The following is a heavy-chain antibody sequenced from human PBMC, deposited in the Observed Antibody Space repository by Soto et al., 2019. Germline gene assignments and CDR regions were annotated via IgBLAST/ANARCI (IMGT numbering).Heavy chain of an antibody. D-gene: IGHD6-6*01. CDR3: ARSCCSSSYCAYCDGMEV. V-gene: IGHV3-13*01. CDR2: IGTAGDT. Sequence: PEGSLILSCAASGLTFRSYDMHWVLQATGKDLEWVSAIGTAGDTYYPGSVKGRFTISRENAKNSLYLQMNSLRAEDTAVYYCARSCCSSSYCAYCDGMEVWCQEATDSISS. J-gene: IGHJ6*02. CDR1: GLTFRSYD.